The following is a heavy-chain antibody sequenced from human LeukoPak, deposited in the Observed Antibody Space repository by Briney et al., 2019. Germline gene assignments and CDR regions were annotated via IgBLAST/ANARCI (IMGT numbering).Heavy chain of an antibody. V-gene: IGHV4-38-2*02. CDR3: ARMISLFDP. CDR1: GYSISSGYY. D-gene: IGHD3-16*01. J-gene: IGHJ5*02. CDR2: IYHSGST. Sequence: SETLSLTCTVSGYSISSGYYWGWIRQPPGKGLEWIGSIYHSGSTYYNPSLKSRVTISVDTSKNQFSLKLSSVTAADTAVYYCARMISLFDPWGQGTLVTVSS.